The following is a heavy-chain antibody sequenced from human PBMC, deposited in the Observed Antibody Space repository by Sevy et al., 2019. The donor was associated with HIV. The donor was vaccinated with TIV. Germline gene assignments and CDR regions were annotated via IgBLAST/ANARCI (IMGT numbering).Heavy chain of an antibody. CDR1: GFTFSSYA. J-gene: IGHJ4*02. CDR3: AIDSFRGSSGYYYDY. V-gene: IGHV3-64*02. Sequence: GGSLRLSCAASGFTFSSYAMHWVRQAPGKGLEYVSAISSNGGSTYYADSVKGRFTISRDNSKNTLYLQMGSLRAEDMAVYYCAIDSFRGSSGYYYDYWGQGTLVTVSS. D-gene: IGHD3-22*01. CDR2: ISSNGGST.